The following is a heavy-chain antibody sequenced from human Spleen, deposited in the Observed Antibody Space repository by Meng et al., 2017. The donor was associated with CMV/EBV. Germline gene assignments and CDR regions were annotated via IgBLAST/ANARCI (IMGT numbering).Heavy chain of an antibody. Sequence: ASVKVSCKASGYTFTSYDINWVRQATGQGLEWMGWMNPNSGNTGYAQKFQGRVTITRSTSISTAYMELSSLRSEDTAVYYCARAGRYQLPITFLFDPWGQGTLVTVSS. V-gene: IGHV1-8*03. D-gene: IGHD2-2*01. CDR2: MNPNSGNT. CDR1: GYTFTSYD. J-gene: IGHJ5*02. CDR3: ARAGRYQLPITFLFDP.